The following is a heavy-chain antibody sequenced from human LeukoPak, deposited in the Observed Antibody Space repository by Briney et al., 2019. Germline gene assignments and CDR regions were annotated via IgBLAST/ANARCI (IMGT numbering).Heavy chain of an antibody. J-gene: IGHJ4*02. V-gene: IGHV4-30-2*01. D-gene: IGHD2-15*01. Sequence: PSETLSLTCAVSGGSISSGGYSWSWIRQPPGKGLEWIGYIYQSGSTYYNPSLKSRVTISVDRSKNQFSLKLSSVTAADTAVYYCARGRTAGSFDYWGQGTLVTVSS. CDR3: ARGRTAGSFDY. CDR1: GGSISSGGYS. CDR2: IYQSGST.